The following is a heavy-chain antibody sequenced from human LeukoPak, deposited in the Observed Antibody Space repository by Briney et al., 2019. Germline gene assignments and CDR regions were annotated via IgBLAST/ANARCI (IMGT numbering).Heavy chain of an antibody. V-gene: IGHV3-23*01. J-gene: IGHJ4*02. D-gene: IGHD3-22*01. Sequence: PGGSLRLSCTASGFTFSSYAMSWVRQAPGKGLEWVSAISGSGGSTYYADSVKGRFTISRDNSKNTLYLQMNSLRAEDTAVYYCAKGRGHYYDSSGPPDYWGQGTLVTVSS. CDR2: ISGSGGST. CDR1: GFTFSSYA. CDR3: AKGRGHYYDSSGPPDY.